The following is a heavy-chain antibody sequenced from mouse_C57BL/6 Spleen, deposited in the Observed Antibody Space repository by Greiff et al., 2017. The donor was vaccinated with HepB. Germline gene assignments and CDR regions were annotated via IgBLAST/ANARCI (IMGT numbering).Heavy chain of an antibody. V-gene: IGHV7-1*01. CDR1: GFTFSDFY. D-gene: IGHD3-3*01. CDR3: ARDWTGAMDY. CDR2: SRNKANDYTT. Sequence: EVKLMESGGGLVQSGRSLRLSCATSGFTFSDFYMEWVRQAPGKGLEWIAASRNKANDYTTEYSASVKGRFIVSRDTSQSILYLQMNALRAEDTAIYYCARDWTGAMDYWGQGTSVTVSS. J-gene: IGHJ4*01.